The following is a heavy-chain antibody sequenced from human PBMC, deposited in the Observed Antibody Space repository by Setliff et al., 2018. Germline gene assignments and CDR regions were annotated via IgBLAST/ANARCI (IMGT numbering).Heavy chain of an antibody. CDR3: AKDRYCGGGSCLKDFEY. CDR2: IYYSGST. Sequence: PSETLSLTCAVSGGSISSSNWWSWIRQLPGKGLEWIGYIYYSGSTNYNPSLKSRVTISVDTSKNQFSLKLSSVTAADTAVYYCAKDRYCGGGSCLKDFEYWGQGTLVTVSS. D-gene: IGHD2-15*01. J-gene: IGHJ4*02. V-gene: IGHV4-61*01. CDR1: GGSISSSNW.